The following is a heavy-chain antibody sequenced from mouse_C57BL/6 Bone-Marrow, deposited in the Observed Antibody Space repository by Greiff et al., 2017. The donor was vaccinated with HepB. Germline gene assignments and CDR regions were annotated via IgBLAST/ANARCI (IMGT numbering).Heavy chain of an antibody. CDR1: GYAFTNYL. CDR2: INPGSGGT. Sequence: VKLQQSGAELVRPGTSVKVSCKASGYAFTNYLIEWVKQRPGQGLEWIGVINPGSGGTNYNEKFKGKATLTADKSSSTAYMQLSSLTSEDSAVYFCARTNPLFDYWGQGTTLTVSS. J-gene: IGHJ2*01. D-gene: IGHD6-1*01. V-gene: IGHV1-54*01. CDR3: ARTNPLFDY.